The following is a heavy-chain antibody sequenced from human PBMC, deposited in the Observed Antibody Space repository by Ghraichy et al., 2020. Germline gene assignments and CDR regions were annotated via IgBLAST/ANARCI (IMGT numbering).Heavy chain of an antibody. J-gene: IGHJ3*02. Sequence: SETLSLTCTVSGGSISSYYWSWIRQPPGKGLEWIGYIYYSGSTNYNPSLKSRVTISVDTSKNQFSLKLSSVTAADTAVYYCARDLERLGELSLVGAFDIWGPGTMVTVPS. D-gene: IGHD3-16*02. CDR2: IYYSGST. CDR1: GGSISSYY. CDR3: ARDLERLGELSLVGAFDI. V-gene: IGHV4-59*01.